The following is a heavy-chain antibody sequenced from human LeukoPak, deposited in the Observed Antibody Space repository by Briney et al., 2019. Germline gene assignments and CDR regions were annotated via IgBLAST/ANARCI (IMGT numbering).Heavy chain of an antibody. CDR2: INYSGYN. V-gene: IGHV4-39*07. CDR1: GGSIGSYY. CDR3: ARVYGPVNY. D-gene: IGHD2-8*01. J-gene: IGHJ4*02. Sequence: SETLSLTCTVSGGSIGSYYWGWIRQPPGKGLEWIGSINYSGYNYYNPSLKSRVTISVDTSKNQFSLKLTSVTAADTAVYYCARVYGPVNYWGQGTLVTVSS.